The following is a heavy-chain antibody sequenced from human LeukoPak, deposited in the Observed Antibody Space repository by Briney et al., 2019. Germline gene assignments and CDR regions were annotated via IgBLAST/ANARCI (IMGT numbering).Heavy chain of an antibody. CDR2: VNAGNGNT. Sequence: ASVNVSCKASGYTFTSYAMHWVRQAPAQRLEGMGWVNAGNGNTKYSQKFQGRVTITRDTSASTAYMELSSLRSEDTAVYYWARTVVVVPAATYYFDYWGQGTLVTVSS. J-gene: IGHJ4*02. CDR1: GYTFTSYA. V-gene: IGHV1-3*01. D-gene: IGHD2-2*01. CDR3: ARTVVVVPAATYYFDY.